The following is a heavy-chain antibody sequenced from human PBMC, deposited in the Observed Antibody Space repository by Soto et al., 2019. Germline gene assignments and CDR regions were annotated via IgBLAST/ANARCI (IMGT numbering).Heavy chain of an antibody. V-gene: IGHV2-5*02. Sequence: LTCTFSGFSLSTSGVGVGWIRQPPGKALEWLALIYWDDDKRYSPSLKSRLTITKDTSKNQVVLTMTNMDPVDTATYYCAHRPSYCSGGSCYPGFDYWGQGTLVTVSS. CDR1: GFSLSTSGVG. CDR3: AHRPSYCSGGSCYPGFDY. J-gene: IGHJ4*02. D-gene: IGHD2-15*01. CDR2: IYWDDDK.